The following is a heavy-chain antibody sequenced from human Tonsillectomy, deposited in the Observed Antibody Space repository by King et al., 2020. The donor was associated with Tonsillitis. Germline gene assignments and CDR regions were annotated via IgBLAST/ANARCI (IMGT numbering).Heavy chain of an antibody. CDR1: GYSFTTYW. J-gene: IGHJ4*02. Sequence: VQLVESGAEVRKPGDSLKISCKGSGYSFTTYWIGWVRQMPGKGLEWMGIIYPGDSDTRYSPSFQGQITISADKSITTAYLQWSSLKASDTAMYNCARWDDSSGIDYWGQGTLVTVSS. D-gene: IGHD3-22*01. V-gene: IGHV5-51*01. CDR3: ARWDDSSGIDY. CDR2: IYPGDSDT.